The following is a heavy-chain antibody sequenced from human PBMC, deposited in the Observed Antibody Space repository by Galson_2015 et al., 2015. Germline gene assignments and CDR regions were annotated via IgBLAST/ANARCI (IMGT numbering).Heavy chain of an antibody. J-gene: IGHJ4*02. Sequence: SLRLSCAASGFTFSSYAMHWVRQAPGKGLEWVAVISYDGSNKYYADSVKGRFTISRDNSKNTLYLQMNSLRAEDTAVYYCARDSSGSGSYHLDYWGQGTLVTVSS. CDR1: GFTFSSYA. CDR2: ISYDGSNK. D-gene: IGHD3-10*01. CDR3: ARDSSGSGSYHLDY. V-gene: IGHV3-30-3*01.